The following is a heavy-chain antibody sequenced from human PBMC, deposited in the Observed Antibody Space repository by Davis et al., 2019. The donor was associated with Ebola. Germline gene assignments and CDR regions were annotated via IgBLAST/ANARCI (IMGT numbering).Heavy chain of an antibody. V-gene: IGHV3-73*01. CDR1: GFTFSGSA. Sequence: GGSLRLSCAASGFTFSGSAMHWVRQASGKGLEWVGRIRSKANSYATAYAASVKGRFTISRDDSKNTAYLQMNSLKTEDTAVYYGTFGEGGIDYWGQGTLVTVSS. CDR2: IRSKANSYAT. J-gene: IGHJ4*02. D-gene: IGHD3-16*01. CDR3: TFGEGGIDY.